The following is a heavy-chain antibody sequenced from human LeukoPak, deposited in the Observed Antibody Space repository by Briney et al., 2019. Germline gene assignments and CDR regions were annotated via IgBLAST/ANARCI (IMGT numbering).Heavy chain of an antibody. CDR2: ISSSGVTT. J-gene: IGHJ4*02. Sequence: TGGSLRLSCAASGFTFSTYAMNWVRQAPGKGLEWVSDISSSGVTTYYADSVKGRFTISRDNSKSTLYLQMNSLRAEDTAVYYCAKGRGYSGYEGYDYWGQGTLVTVSS. CDR1: GFTFSTYA. V-gene: IGHV3-23*01. D-gene: IGHD5-12*01. CDR3: AKGRGYSGYEGYDY.